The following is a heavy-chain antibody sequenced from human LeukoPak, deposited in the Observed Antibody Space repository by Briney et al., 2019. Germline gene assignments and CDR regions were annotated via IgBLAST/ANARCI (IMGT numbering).Heavy chain of an antibody. Sequence: GGSLRLSCAASGFTFSSYEMNWVRQAPGKGLEWVSYISSSGSTIYYADSVKGRFTISRDNSKNTLYLQMNSLRAEDTAVYYCAKTSPDCSGGSCYRYWGQGTLVTVSS. CDR3: AKTSPDCSGGSCYRY. V-gene: IGHV3-48*03. J-gene: IGHJ4*02. CDR1: GFTFSSYE. CDR2: ISSSGSTI. D-gene: IGHD2-15*01.